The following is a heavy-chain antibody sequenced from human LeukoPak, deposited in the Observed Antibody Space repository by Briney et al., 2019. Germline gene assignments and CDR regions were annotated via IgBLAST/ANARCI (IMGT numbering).Heavy chain of an antibody. CDR2: INPNSGGT. Sequence: ASVKVSCKASGYTFTGYYMHWVRQAPGQGLEWMGWINPNSGGTNYAQKFQGRVTMTRDTSISTAYMELSWLRSDDTAVYYCARGYCSSTSCGPDYWGQGTLVTVSS. CDR1: GYTFTGYY. V-gene: IGHV1-2*02. D-gene: IGHD2-2*01. J-gene: IGHJ4*02. CDR3: ARGYCSSTSCGPDY.